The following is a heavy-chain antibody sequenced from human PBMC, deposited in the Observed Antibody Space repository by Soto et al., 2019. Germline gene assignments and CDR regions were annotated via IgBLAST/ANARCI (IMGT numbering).Heavy chain of an antibody. CDR2: ISAYNGNT. CDR1: GHTFTSYG. J-gene: IGHJ4*02. Sequence: QVPLVQSGAEVKKPGASVKVSCKASGHTFTSYGIIWVRQAPGQGLEWMGWISAYNGNTNYAQKLQGRVTMTTDTSTSTAYMDLRSLRSDDTAVYYCASTSIGYYSFDYWGQGTLVTVSS. D-gene: IGHD3-22*01. V-gene: IGHV1-18*01. CDR3: ASTSIGYYSFDY.